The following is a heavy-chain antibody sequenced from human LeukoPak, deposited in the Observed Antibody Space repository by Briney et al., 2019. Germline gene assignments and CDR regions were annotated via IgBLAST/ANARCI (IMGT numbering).Heavy chain of an antibody. CDR2: IQFDATNK. D-gene: IGHD2-15*01. CDR3: AKPGGGATGY. CDR1: GFTFSSHG. J-gene: IGHJ4*02. V-gene: IGHV3-30*02. Sequence: GGSLRLSCAASGFTFSSHGIHWVRQAPGKGLEWVAFIQFDATNKYHADSVQGRFTISRDNSKNTLYLQMNSLRAEDTAVYYCAKPGGGATGYWGQGTLVTVSS.